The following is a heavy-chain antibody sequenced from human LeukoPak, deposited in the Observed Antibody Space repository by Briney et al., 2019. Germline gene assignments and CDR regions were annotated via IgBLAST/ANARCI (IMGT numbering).Heavy chain of an antibody. D-gene: IGHD3-3*01. J-gene: IGHJ6*02. Sequence: GGSLRLSCAASGFTFSSYSMNWVRQGPGKGLEWISYIISSSNTIYYADSVKGRFTISRDNAKNSLYLQMNSLRAEDTAVYYCARDRNYDFWSAQSAGDGMDVWGQGTTVTVSS. CDR3: ARDRNYDFWSAQSAGDGMDV. CDR1: GFTFSSYS. V-gene: IGHV3-48*01. CDR2: IISSSNTI.